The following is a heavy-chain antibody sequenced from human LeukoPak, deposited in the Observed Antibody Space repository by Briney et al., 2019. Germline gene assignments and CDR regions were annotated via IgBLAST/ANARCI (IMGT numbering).Heavy chain of an antibody. CDR2: ISSSSSYI. D-gene: IGHD3-16*02. CDR1: GFTFSSYS. CDR3: ARDPEAYDYVWGSYRYYDY. V-gene: IGHV3-21*01. J-gene: IGHJ4*02. Sequence: GGSLRLSCAASGFTFSSYSMNWVRQAPGKGLEWVSSISSSSSYIYYADSVKGRFTISRDNAKNSLYLQMNSLRAEDTAVYYCARDPEAYDYVWGSYRYYDYWGQGALVTVSS.